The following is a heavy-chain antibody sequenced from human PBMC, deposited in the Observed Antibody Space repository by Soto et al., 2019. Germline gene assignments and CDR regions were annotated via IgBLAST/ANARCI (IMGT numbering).Heavy chain of an antibody. Sequence: GSLRLSCAASGFTFDDYTMHWVRQAPGKGLEWVSLISWDGGSTYYADSVKGRFTISRDNSKNSLYLQMNSLRTEDTALYYCAKDRGPITYYYDSSGFDYWGQGTLVTVSS. CDR3: AKDRGPITYYYDSSGFDY. V-gene: IGHV3-43*01. D-gene: IGHD3-22*01. J-gene: IGHJ4*02. CDR2: ISWDGGST. CDR1: GFTFDDYT.